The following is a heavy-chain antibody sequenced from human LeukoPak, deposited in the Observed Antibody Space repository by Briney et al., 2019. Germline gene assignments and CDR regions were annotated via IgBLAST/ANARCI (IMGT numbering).Heavy chain of an antibody. J-gene: IGHJ4*02. CDR2: IKTESAGGAI. Sequence: GGSLRLSCAASGFTFSSYWMSWVRQAPGKGLEWVARIKTESAGGAIEYIAPVQGRFTISRDDSKNTLFLQMNSLKTEDTALYYCTTGGTLWGQGTRVTVSS. CDR3: TTGGTL. V-gene: IGHV3-15*01. CDR1: GFTFSSYW.